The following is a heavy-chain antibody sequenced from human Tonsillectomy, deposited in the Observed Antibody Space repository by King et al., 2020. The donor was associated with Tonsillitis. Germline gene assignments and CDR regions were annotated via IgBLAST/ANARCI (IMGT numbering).Heavy chain of an antibody. CDR1: GFTFSSYS. Sequence: VQLVESGGGLVQPGGSLRLSCAASGFTFSSYSMNWVRQAPGEGLEWVSYISSSSSTIYYADSVKGRFTISRDNAKNSLYLPMNSLRAEDTAVYYCARDLLAFWSGSTIAYIDYWGQGTLVTVSS. V-gene: IGHV3-48*01. D-gene: IGHD3-3*01. CDR3: ARDLLAFWSGSTIAYIDY. CDR2: ISSSSSTI. J-gene: IGHJ4*02.